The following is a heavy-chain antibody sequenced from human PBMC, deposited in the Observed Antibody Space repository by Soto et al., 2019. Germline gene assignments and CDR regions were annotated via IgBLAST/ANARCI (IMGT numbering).Heavy chain of an antibody. CDR2: IIPKFGTT. D-gene: IGHD6-19*01. V-gene: IGHV1-69*01. J-gene: IGHJ5*02. CDR1: GGTFSTYP. Sequence: QVQLVQSGAEVKKPGSSVKVSCKASGGTFSTYPINWVRQAPGQGLEYMGGIIPKFGTTNYAQKFRGTVTSTADESTGTAYMELNNVRSEDTAVYYCARGALNSTGWYIWFDPWGQGTLVTVSS. CDR3: ARGALNSTGWYIWFDP.